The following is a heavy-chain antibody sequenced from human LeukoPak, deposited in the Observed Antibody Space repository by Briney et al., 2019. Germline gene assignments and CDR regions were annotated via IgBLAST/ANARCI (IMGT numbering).Heavy chain of an antibody. J-gene: IGHJ4*02. D-gene: IGHD6-13*01. V-gene: IGHV3-7*05. CDR3: ARIAAVGSRQFDS. Sequence: GGSLRLSCAASGFTFSASWMSWVRQAPGRALEWVANMQSDGSGIAYADSVRGRFTISRDNAKNSLFLQMTSLTAAGTAVYFCARIAAVGSRQFDSWGQGTLVTVSS. CDR1: GFTFSASW. CDR2: MQSDGSGI.